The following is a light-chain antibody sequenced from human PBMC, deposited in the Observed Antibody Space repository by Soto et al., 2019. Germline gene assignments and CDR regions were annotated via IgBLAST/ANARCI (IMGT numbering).Light chain of an antibody. Sequence: PSTLSASVGDRVTITCRASQSISSWLAWYQQKPGKAPKLLIYDASSLESGVPSRFSGSGSGTDFTLTISSLQPEDFATYYCQQSYSTPQTFGQGTKVDI. CDR2: DAS. CDR3: QQSYSTPQT. J-gene: IGKJ1*01. CDR1: QSISSW. V-gene: IGKV1-39*01.